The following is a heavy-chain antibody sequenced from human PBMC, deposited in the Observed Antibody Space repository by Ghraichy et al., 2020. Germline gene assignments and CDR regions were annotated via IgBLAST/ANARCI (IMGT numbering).Heavy chain of an antibody. CDR3: ARGARGGLAAAGPLDY. CDR1: GFTFSNYG. CDR2: IRFDGSNT. D-gene: IGHD6-13*01. Sequence: GGSLRLSCGASGFTFSNYGMHWVRQAPGKGLEWVAFIRFDGSNTLYAASVKGRFTFSRDNSNNTLFLQMNSLRAEDSGVYYCARGARGGLAAAGPLDYWGQGVLVTVSS. V-gene: IGHV3-30*02. J-gene: IGHJ4*02.